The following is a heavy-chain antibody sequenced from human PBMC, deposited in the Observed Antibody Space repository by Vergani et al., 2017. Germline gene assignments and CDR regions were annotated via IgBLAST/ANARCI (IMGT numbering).Heavy chain of an antibody. J-gene: IGHJ6*03. CDR3: AKGGEGYCSSTSCAHYYYYYYMDV. V-gene: IGHV3-23*04. CDR1: GFTFGYYA. CDR2: ISGSGGST. Sequence: EVRLVGSGGGLVKPGGSLRLSCTASGFTFGYYAMDWFRQAPGKGLEWVSAISGSGGSTYYADSVKGRFTISRDNSKNTLYLQMNSLRAEDTAVYYCAKGGEGYCSSTSCAHYYYYYYMDVWGKGTTVTVSS. D-gene: IGHD2-2*01.